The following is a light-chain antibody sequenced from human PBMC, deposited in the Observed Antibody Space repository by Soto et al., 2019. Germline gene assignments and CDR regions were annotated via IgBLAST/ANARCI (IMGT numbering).Light chain of an antibody. CDR1: QGISTY. CDR3: QKYNCAPYT. CDR2: AAS. V-gene: IGKV1-27*01. J-gene: IGKJ2*01. Sequence: DIQMTQSPSSLSASVGDRGTITCRASQGISTYLAWYQQKPGKVPKLLIYAASTLQSGVPSRFSGSGSGTDFTLTISSLQPEDVATYYCQKYNCAPYTFGQGTKLEIK.